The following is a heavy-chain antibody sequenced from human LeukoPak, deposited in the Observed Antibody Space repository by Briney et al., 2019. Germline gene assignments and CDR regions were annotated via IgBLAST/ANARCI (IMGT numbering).Heavy chain of an antibody. CDR1: GFTFKDYA. CDR2: ISDDGAYI. V-gene: IGHV3-21*01. CDR3: ARDPHNVAANWFDP. J-gene: IGHJ5*02. Sequence: GGSLRLSCAASGFTFKDYALNWVRQTPGKGLEWLSSISDDGAYIYYADSVKGRFTISRDNANNSLYLQMNSLTPDDTAVYYCARDPHNVAANWFDPWGQGALVTVSS. D-gene: IGHD6-13*01.